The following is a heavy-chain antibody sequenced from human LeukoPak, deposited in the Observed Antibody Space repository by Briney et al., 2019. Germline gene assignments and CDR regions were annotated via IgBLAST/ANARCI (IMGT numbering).Heavy chain of an antibody. V-gene: IGHV1-2*04. CDR1: GYTFTGYY. Sequence: ASVKVSCKASGYTFTGYYMHWVRQALGQGLEWMGWINPNSGGTNYAQKFQGWVTMTRNTSISTAYMELSSLRSEDTAVYYCARTYDFWSGGWFDPWGQGTLVTVSS. CDR2: INPNSGGT. CDR3: ARTYDFWSGGWFDP. D-gene: IGHD3-3*01. J-gene: IGHJ5*02.